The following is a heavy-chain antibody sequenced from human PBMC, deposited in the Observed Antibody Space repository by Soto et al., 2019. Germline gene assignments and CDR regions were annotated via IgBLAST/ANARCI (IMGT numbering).Heavy chain of an antibody. CDR2: IYYSGST. CDR3: ARDMWGSSTNYYYYGMDV. CDR1: GGSISSYY. Sequence: PSETLXLTCTVSGGSISSYYWSWIRQPPGKGLEWIGYIYYSGSTNYNPSLKSRVTISVDTSKNQFSLKLSSVTAADTAVYYCARDMWGSSTNYYYYGMDVWGQGTTVPVSS. J-gene: IGHJ6*02. V-gene: IGHV4-59*01. D-gene: IGHD2-2*01.